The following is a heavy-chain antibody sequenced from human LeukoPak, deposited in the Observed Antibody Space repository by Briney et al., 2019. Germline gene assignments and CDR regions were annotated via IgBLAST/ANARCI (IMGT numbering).Heavy chain of an antibody. CDR3: ARYTRSGMRSSWYPVHYYYGMDV. V-gene: IGHV1-3*01. Sequence: GASVKVSCKASGYTFTSYGISWVRQAPGQGLEWMGWINAGNGNTKYSQKFQGRVTITRDTSASTAYMELSSLRSEDTAVYYCARYTRSGMRSSWYPVHYYYGMDVWGQGTTVTVSS. CDR2: INAGNGNT. D-gene: IGHD6-13*01. CDR1: GYTFTSYG. J-gene: IGHJ6*02.